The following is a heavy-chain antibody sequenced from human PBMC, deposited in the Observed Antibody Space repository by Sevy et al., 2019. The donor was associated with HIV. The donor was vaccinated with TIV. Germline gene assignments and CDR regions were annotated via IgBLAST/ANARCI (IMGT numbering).Heavy chain of an antibody. V-gene: IGHV4-34*01. D-gene: IGHD3-9*01. CDR2: VNHSGST. Sequence: SETLSLTCVVYGGSFSGYFWSWIRQPPGKGLEWIGEVNHSGSTNYSPSLKSPVTISVDTSKNQFSLKLSSVTAADTAVYYCAREGGDYDILTGYSPRYGMDVWGQGTTVTVSS. CDR1: GGSFSGYF. J-gene: IGHJ6*02. CDR3: AREGGDYDILTGYSPRYGMDV.